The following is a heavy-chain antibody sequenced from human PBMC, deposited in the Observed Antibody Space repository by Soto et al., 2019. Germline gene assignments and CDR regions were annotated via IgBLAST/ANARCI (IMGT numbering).Heavy chain of an antibody. CDR1: GFTFSSYA. D-gene: IGHD3-3*01. V-gene: IGHV3-23*01. J-gene: IGHJ6*03. CDR2: ISGSGGST. Sequence: GGSLRLSCAASGFTFSSYAMSWVRQAPGKGLEWVSAISGSGGSTYYADSVKGRFTISRDNSKNTLYLQMNSLRAEDTAVYYCAKRSYRDDFWSGYYHYYYYYMDVWGKGTTVTVSS. CDR3: AKRSYRDDFWSGYYHYYYYYMDV.